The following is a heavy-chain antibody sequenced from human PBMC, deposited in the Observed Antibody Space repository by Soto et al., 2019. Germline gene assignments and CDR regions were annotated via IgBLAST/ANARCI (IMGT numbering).Heavy chain of an antibody. J-gene: IGHJ6*03. Sequence: EVQLVESGGGLVKPGGSLRLSCTASGFAFNTSSMNWVRQAPGKGLEWVSSINEDSTYIYYADSLRGRITISRDNAKDSLFLQMNSLRPDDTAVYYCVRDLGRYFRSGYMDLWGDGATVTVSS. CDR3: VRDLGRYFRSGYMDL. D-gene: IGHD3-9*01. CDR1: GFAFNTSS. CDR2: INEDSTYI. V-gene: IGHV3-21*02.